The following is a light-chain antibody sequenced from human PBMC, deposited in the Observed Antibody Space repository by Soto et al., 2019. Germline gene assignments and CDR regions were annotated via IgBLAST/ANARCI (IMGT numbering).Light chain of an antibody. V-gene: IGKV3-11*01. CDR3: QQRSVWPLT. Sequence: EIVLTQSPATLSLSPGERATLSCSASQSISSYLTWYQQKPGLAPRLLIYDASNRAPGIPARFSGSGSETDFTLTISGLEPEDFAVYYCQQRSVWPLTFGGGTKVEIK. CDR2: DAS. J-gene: IGKJ4*01. CDR1: QSISSY.